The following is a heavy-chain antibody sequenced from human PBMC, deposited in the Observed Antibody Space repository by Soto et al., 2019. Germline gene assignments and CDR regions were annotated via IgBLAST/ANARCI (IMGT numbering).Heavy chain of an antibody. D-gene: IGHD3-3*02. Sequence: GASVKVSCKASGGTFSSYAISWVRQAPGQGLEWMGGIIPIFGTANYAQKFQGRVTITADKSTSTAYMELSSLRSEDTAVYYCARGGAIETFSLPFDYWGQGTLVTVSS. CDR2: IIPIFGTA. J-gene: IGHJ4*02. CDR1: GGTFSSYA. CDR3: ARGGAIETFSLPFDY. V-gene: IGHV1-69*06.